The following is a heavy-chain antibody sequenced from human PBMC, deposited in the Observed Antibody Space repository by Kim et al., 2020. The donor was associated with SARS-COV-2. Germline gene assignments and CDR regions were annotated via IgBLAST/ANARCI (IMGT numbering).Heavy chain of an antibody. Sequence: GGSLRLSCAASGFTFSSYWMSWVRQAPGKGLEWVANIKQDGSEKYYVDSVKGRFTISRDNAKNSLYLQMNSLRAEDTAVYYCARERYYYDSSGYLDYWGQGTLVTVSS. D-gene: IGHD3-22*01. CDR2: IKQDGSEK. V-gene: IGHV3-7*03. CDR3: ARERYYYDSSGYLDY. J-gene: IGHJ4*02. CDR1: GFTFSSYW.